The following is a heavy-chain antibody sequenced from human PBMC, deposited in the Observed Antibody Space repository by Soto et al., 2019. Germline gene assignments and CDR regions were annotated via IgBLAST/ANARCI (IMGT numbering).Heavy chain of an antibody. CDR2: IYYSGST. D-gene: IGHD6-13*01. J-gene: IGHJ5*02. CDR3: ARRERAAGTDWWFDP. V-gene: IGHV4-39*01. Sequence: QLQLQESGPGLVKLSETLSLTCTVSGGSISSSSFHWGWIRQPPGKGLEWIGSIYYSGSTYYSPSPKSRGPISVDTSKNQFSLKLSSVTAADTAVYYCARRERAAGTDWWFDPWGQGTLVTVSS. CDR1: GGSISSSSFH.